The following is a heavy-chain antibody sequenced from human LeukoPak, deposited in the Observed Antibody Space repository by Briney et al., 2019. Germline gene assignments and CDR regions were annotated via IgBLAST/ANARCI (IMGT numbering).Heavy chain of an antibody. D-gene: IGHD6-13*01. Sequence: SETLSLTCTVSGYSISSGYYWGWIRQPPGKGLEWIGSIYHSGSTYYNPSLKSRVTISVDTSKNQFSLKLSSVTALDTAVYYCARTGSSPGRFDPWGQGTLVTVSS. J-gene: IGHJ5*02. CDR2: IYHSGST. CDR3: ARTGSSPGRFDP. CDR1: GYSISSGYY. V-gene: IGHV4-38-2*02.